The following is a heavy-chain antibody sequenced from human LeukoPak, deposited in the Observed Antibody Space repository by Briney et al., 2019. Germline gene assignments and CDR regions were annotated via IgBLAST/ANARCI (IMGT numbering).Heavy chain of an antibody. Sequence: SETLSLTCAVYGGSFSGYYWSWIRQPAGKGLEWIGRIYTSGSTNYNPSLKSRVTISVDTSKNQFSLKLSSVTAADTAVYYCARRGAYYGSGSYYPFDCWGQGTLVTVSS. J-gene: IGHJ4*02. CDR3: ARRGAYYGSGSYYPFDC. CDR1: GGSFSGYY. D-gene: IGHD3-10*01. CDR2: IYTSGST. V-gene: IGHV4-59*10.